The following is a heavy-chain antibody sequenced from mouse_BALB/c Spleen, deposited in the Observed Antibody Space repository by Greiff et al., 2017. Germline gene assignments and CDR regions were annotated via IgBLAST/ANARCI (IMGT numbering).Heavy chain of an antibody. CDR2: IRNKANGYTT. CDR1: GFTFTDYY. V-gene: IGHV7-3*02. Sequence: EVKLQESGGGLVQPGGSLRLSCATSGFTFTDYYMSWVRQPPGKALEWLGFIRNKANGYTTEYSASVKGRFTISRDNSQSILYLQMNTLRAEDSATYYCARDPIYDGYYPWYFDVWGAGTTVTVSS. J-gene: IGHJ1*01. CDR3: ARDPIYDGYYPWYFDV. D-gene: IGHD2-3*01.